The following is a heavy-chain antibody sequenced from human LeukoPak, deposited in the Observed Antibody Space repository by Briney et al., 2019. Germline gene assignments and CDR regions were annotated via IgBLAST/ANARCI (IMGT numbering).Heavy chain of an antibody. CDR2: IKSKTDGGTT. CDR3: TTIVGANRGYYGMDV. V-gene: IGHV3-15*01. Sequence: GGSLRLSCAASGFTFSNTWMSWVRQAPGKGLEWVGRIKSKTDGGTTDYAAPVKGRFTISRDDSKNTLYLQMNSLKTEDTAVYYCTTIVGANRGYYGMDVWGQGTTVTVSS. CDR1: GFTFSNTW. J-gene: IGHJ6*02. D-gene: IGHD1-26*01.